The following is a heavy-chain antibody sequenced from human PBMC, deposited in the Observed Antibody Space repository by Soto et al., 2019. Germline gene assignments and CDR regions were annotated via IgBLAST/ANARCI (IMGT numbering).Heavy chain of an antibody. D-gene: IGHD6-13*01. Sequence: SVKVSYKGAGDNFSSYTISWVRQAPGQGLEWMGRIIPILGIANYAQKFQGRVTITADKSTSAAYMELRSLRSDDTAVYYCSRDQQSRAAASLADYWGQGTLVTVSS. J-gene: IGHJ4*02. V-gene: IGHV1-69*04. CDR3: SRDQQSRAAASLADY. CDR2: IIPILGIA. CDR1: GDNFSSYT.